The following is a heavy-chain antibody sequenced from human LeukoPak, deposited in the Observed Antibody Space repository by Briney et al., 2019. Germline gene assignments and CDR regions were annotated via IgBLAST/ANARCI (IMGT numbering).Heavy chain of an antibody. D-gene: IGHD5-12*01. CDR2: INHSGST. CDR1: GGSFSGYY. J-gene: IGHJ4*02. CDR3: ARGKWLRSSFDY. Sequence: SEALSLTCAVYGGSFSGYYWSWIRQPPGKGLEWIGEINHSGSTNYNPSLKSRVTISVDTSKNQFSLKLSSVTAADTAVYYCARGKWLRSSFDYWGQGTLVTVSS. V-gene: IGHV4-34*01.